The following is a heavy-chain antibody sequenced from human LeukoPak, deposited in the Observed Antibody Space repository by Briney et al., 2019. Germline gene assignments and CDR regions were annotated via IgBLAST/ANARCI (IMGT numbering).Heavy chain of an antibody. V-gene: IGHV1-69*04. CDR1: GGTFSSYA. CDR3: ARDPHYSYDFWTGNWFDP. D-gene: IGHD3-3*01. CDR2: IIPILGIA. J-gene: IGHJ5*02. Sequence: SVKVSCKASGGTFSSYAISWVRQAPGQGLEWMGRIIPILGIANYAQKFQGRVTITADKSTSTAYMELSSLRSEDTAVYYCARDPHYSYDFWTGNWFDPWGQGTLVTVPS.